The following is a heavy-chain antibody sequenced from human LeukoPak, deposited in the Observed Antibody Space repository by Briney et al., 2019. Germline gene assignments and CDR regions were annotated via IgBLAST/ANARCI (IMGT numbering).Heavy chain of an antibody. J-gene: IGHJ4*02. V-gene: IGHV3-21*01. CDR3: ARDENMGYYDFGSGYLDL. CDR1: GFTFSSYS. Sequence: PGGSLRLSCTASGFTFSSYSMNWVRQAPGKGLEWVSSISSNTIYTYYADSVKGRFTVSRDNAKNSLYLQMNSLRAEDTAVYYCARDENMGYYDFGSGYLDLWGQGTLVTVSS. D-gene: IGHD3-3*01. CDR2: ISSNTIYT.